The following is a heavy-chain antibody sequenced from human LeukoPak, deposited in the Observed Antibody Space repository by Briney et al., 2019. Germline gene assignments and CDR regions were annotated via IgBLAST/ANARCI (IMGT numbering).Heavy chain of an antibody. CDR3: ARVSLIAARPYGPGYFDY. V-gene: IGHV4-39*07. CDR2: IYYSGST. Sequence: SETLSLTCTVSGGSISSSSYYWGWIRQPPGKGLEWIGSIYYSGSTYYNPSLKSRVTISVDTSKNQFSLKLSSVTAADTAVYYCARVSLIAARPYGPGYFDYWGQGTLVTVSS. D-gene: IGHD6-6*01. CDR1: GGSISSSSYY. J-gene: IGHJ4*02.